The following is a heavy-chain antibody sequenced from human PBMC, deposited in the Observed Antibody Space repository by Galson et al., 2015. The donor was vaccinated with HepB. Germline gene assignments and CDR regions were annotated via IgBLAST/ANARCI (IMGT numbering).Heavy chain of an antibody. V-gene: IGHV6-1*01. J-gene: IGHJ3*02. CDR2: TYYRSNWYK. D-gene: IGHD6-13*01. CDR3: ARGIAAAGHALDI. Sequence: CAISGDSVSSNSAVWSWIRQSPSRGLEWLGRTYYRSNWYKDDAVSVKGRITINPDTSKNQLSLHLNSVTPDDTAVYYRARGIAAAGHALDIWAQGTMVTASS. CDR1: GDSVSSNSAV.